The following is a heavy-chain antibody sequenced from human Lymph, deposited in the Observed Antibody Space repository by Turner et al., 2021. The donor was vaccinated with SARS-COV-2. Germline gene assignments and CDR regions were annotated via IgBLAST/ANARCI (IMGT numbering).Heavy chain of an antibody. D-gene: IGHD4-17*01. CDR2: IYYSGST. CDR3: ARDYGGNSNYFGY. V-gene: IGHV4-31*03. Sequence: QVQLQESGPGLVKPSQTLSLSCTVPGGSISSGGYYWSWIRQHPGKGLEWIGYIYYSGSTYYNPSLKSRVTISVDTSKNQFSLKLSSVTAADTAVYYCARDYGGNSNYFGYWGQGTLVTVSS. J-gene: IGHJ4*02. CDR1: GGSISSGGYY.